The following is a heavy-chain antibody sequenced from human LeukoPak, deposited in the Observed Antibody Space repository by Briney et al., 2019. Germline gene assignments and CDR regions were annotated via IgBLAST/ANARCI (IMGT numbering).Heavy chain of an antibody. Sequence: GASVKVSCKASGYTFSDHYVHWVRQAPGQGLEWLGWILPNSGATEYAQKFQGRVTMTRDTSISTAYMVLSTLRSDDTAVYYCARDRLAAAGTGGWGQGTLVTVSS. CDR1: GYTFSDHY. J-gene: IGHJ4*02. V-gene: IGHV1-2*02. D-gene: IGHD6-13*01. CDR3: ARDRLAAAGTGG. CDR2: ILPNSGAT.